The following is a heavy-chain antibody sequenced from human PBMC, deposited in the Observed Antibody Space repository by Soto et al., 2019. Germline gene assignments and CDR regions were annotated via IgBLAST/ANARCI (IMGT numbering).Heavy chain of an antibody. CDR1: GFTFSMYP. V-gene: IGHV3-7*03. CDR2: IPQDGVDG. D-gene: IGHD2-21*02. CDR3: ARDHLILPAHDFFYGSDV. J-gene: IGHJ6*02. Sequence: PGGSLRLSCEASGFTFSMYPMSWVRQSPGKGLEWVAKIPQDGVDGHYADSVKGRFIISRDNGKNSLHLQLNNLRAEDTAVYYCARDHLILPAHDFFYGSDVWGRGATVTVSS.